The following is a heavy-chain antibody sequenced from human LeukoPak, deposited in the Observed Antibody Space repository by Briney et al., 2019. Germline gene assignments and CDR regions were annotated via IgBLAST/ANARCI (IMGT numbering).Heavy chain of an antibody. V-gene: IGHV4-39*01. J-gene: IGHJ4*02. CDR1: GGSISSTSYY. D-gene: IGHD6-13*01. CDR3: ARRGQAAGSKGAFDY. CDR2: IDYSGTT. Sequence: SETLSLTCTVSGGSISSTSYYWAWIRQPPGRGLEWIGSIDYSGTTYYNPSLKSRVTISVDTSKNQFSLKLSSATASDTAKYFCARRGQAAGSKGAFDYWGQGTLVTVSS.